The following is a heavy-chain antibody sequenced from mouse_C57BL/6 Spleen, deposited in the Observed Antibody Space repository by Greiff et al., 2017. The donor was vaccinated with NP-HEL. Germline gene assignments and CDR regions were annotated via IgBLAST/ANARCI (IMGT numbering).Heavy chain of an antibody. V-gene: IGHV6-3*01. Sequence: EVQLQESGGGLVQPGGSMKLSCVASGFTFSNYWMNWVRQSPEKGLEWVAQIRLKSDNYATHYAESVKGRFTISRDDSKSSVYLQMNNLRAEDTGIYYCAKYYSNYDWYFDVWGTGTTVTVSS. CDR2: IRLKSDNYAT. CDR1: GFTFSNYW. J-gene: IGHJ1*03. CDR3: AKYYSNYDWYFDV. D-gene: IGHD2-5*01.